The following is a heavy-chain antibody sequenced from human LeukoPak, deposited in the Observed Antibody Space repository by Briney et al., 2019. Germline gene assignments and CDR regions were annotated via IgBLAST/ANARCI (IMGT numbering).Heavy chain of an antibody. CDR2: INAGNGNT. CDR1: GYTFSSYA. J-gene: IGHJ4*02. V-gene: IGHV1-3*01. CDR3: ASTKNTLRFLEWYKLDY. Sequence: ASVKVSCKASGYTFSSYAMHWVRQAPGQRLEWMGWINAGNGNTKYSQKFQGRVTITRDTSASTAYMELSSLRSEDTAVYYCASTKNTLRFLEWYKLDYWGQGTLVTVSS. D-gene: IGHD3-3*01.